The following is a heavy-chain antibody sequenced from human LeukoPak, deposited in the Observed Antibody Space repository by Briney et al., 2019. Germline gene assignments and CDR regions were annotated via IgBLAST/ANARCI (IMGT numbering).Heavy chain of an antibody. Sequence: GGSLRLSCAASGFTFSSYAMTWVRQAPGKGLEWVSFISDSETNYVDSVKGRFTVSRDKSKNTLYLEMDSLRAEDTAVYYCARGGSGTSVLYYWGQGILVTVSS. J-gene: IGHJ4*02. V-gene: IGHV3-23*01. CDR2: ISDSET. CDR1: GFTFSSYA. D-gene: IGHD2-2*01. CDR3: ARGGSGTSVLYY.